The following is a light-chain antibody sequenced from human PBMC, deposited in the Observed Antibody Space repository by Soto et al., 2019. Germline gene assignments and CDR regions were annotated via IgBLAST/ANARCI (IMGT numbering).Light chain of an antibody. CDR1: QGISSY. CDR2: AAS. V-gene: IGKV1-9*01. Sequence: DIQLTQSPSFLSASVGDRVTITCRASQGISSYLAWYQQKPGKAPKFLIYAASTLQSGVPSRFSGSGSGTEFTLTISSRQPEDFATYYCQPLNRYPQGYTFGQGTKLEIK. J-gene: IGKJ2*01. CDR3: QPLNRYPQGYT.